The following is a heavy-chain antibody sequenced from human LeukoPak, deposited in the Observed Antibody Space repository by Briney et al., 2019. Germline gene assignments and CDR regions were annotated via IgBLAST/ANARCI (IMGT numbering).Heavy chain of an antibody. CDR3: ASLAPEGS. CDR2: INHSGST. V-gene: IGHV4-39*07. J-gene: IGHJ5*02. D-gene: IGHD1-14*01. Sequence: SETLSLTCTVSGGSISSSSYYWGWIRQPPGKGLEWIGEINHSGSTNYNPSLKSRVTISIDTSKNQFSLKLSSVTAADTAVYYCASLAPEGSWGQGTLVTASS. CDR1: GGSISSSSYY.